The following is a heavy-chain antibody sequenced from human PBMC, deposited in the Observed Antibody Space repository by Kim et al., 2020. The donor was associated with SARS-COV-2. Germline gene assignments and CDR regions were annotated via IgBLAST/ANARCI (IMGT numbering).Heavy chain of an antibody. J-gene: IGHJ4*02. CDR1: GFTFSSYS. CDR2: ISSSSSYI. Sequence: GGSLRLSCAASGFTFSSYSMNWVRQAPGKGLEWVSSISSSSSYIYYADSVKGRLTISRDNAKNSLYLQMNSLRAEDTAVYYSARDGRGGVGATVGYWGQGTLVTVSS. V-gene: IGHV3-21*01. D-gene: IGHD1-26*01. CDR3: ARDGRGGVGATVGY.